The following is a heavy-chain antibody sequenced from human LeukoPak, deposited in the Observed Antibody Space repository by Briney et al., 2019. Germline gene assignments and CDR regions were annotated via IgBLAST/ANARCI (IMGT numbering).Heavy chain of an antibody. CDR3: ARVVGSGWPPFDH. Sequence: GGSLRLSCAASGFXFSTYGIHWVRQAPGKGLEWVAVIWNDGTNKYYGDSVKGRFTISRDNSKNTVYLQMNSLRDEDTAVYYCARVVGSGWPPFDHWGQGTLVTVSS. J-gene: IGHJ4*02. D-gene: IGHD6-19*01. CDR2: IWNDGTNK. CDR1: GFXFSTYG. V-gene: IGHV3-33*01.